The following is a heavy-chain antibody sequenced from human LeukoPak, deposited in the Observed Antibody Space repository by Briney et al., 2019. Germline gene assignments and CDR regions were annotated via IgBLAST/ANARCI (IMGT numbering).Heavy chain of an antibody. CDR3: ARGAYYYDSSGYYFLYYYYYMDV. Sequence: PGGSLRLSCAASGFTFSSYSMNWVRQAPGKGLEWVSSISSSSSYIYYADSVKGRFTISRDNAKNSLYLQMNSLRAEDTAVYYCARGAYYYDSSGYYFLYYYYYMDVWGKGTTVTVSS. J-gene: IGHJ6*03. CDR2: ISSSSSYI. D-gene: IGHD3-22*01. V-gene: IGHV3-21*01. CDR1: GFTFSSYS.